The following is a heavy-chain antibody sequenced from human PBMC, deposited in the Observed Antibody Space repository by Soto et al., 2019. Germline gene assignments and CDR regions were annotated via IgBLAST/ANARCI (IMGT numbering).Heavy chain of an antibody. Sequence: GGSLRLSCAASGFTFSSYAMSWVRQAPGKGLEWVSAISGSGGSTYYADSVKGRFTISRDNSKNTLYLQMNSLRAEDTAVYYCAKVHYDILTGYQDAFDIWGQGTMVTVSS. CDR3: AKVHYDILTGYQDAFDI. D-gene: IGHD3-9*01. J-gene: IGHJ3*02. CDR2: ISGSGGST. CDR1: GFTFSSYA. V-gene: IGHV3-23*01.